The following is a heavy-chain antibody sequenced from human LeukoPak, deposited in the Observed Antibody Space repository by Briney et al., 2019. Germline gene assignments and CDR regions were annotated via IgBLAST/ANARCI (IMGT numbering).Heavy chain of an antibody. CDR2: ISSGSTTM. V-gene: IGHV3-48*01. CDR1: GFTLSSYR. CDR3: ARDRGNSAYGAWFDS. Sequence: GGSLRLSCAASGFTLSSYRMNWVRQAPGKGLEWLSYISSGSTTMDYADSVKGRFTISRDNAKNSLFLQMNSLRAEDTGIYFCARDRGNSAYGAWFDSWGQGALVTVSS. D-gene: IGHD5-12*01. J-gene: IGHJ5*01.